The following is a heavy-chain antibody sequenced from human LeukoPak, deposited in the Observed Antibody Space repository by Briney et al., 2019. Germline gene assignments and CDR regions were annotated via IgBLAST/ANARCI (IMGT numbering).Heavy chain of an antibody. V-gene: IGHV4-34*01. Sequence: SETPSLTCAVYGGSFSGYYWSWIRQPPGKGLEWIGEINHSGSTNYNPSLKSRVTISVDTSKNQFSLRLSSVTAADTAVYYCARRSDYYVDYWGQGTLVTVSS. CDR1: GGSFSGYY. D-gene: IGHD2-21*02. J-gene: IGHJ4*02. CDR2: INHSGST. CDR3: ARRSDYYVDY.